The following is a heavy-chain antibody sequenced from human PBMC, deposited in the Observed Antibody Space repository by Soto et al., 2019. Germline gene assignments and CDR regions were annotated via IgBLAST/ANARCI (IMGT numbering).Heavy chain of an antibody. V-gene: IGHV1-46*03. CDR2: INPSGGST. J-gene: IGHJ4*02. CDR1: GYTFTSDY. D-gene: IGHD3-9*01. CDR3: DRGPYYDILTGRFDY. Sequence: GASGKVSSNAPGYTFTSDYMHWVRQAPGQGLEWMGIINPSGGSTSYAQKFQGRVTMTRDTSTSTVYMELSSLRSEDTAVYYCDRGPYYDILTGRFDYWGQGTLVTGSS.